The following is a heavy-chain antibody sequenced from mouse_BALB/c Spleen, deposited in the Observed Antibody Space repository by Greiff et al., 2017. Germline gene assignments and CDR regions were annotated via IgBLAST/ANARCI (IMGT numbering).Heavy chain of an antibody. Sequence: EVQRVESGGGLVQPGGSRKLSCAASGFTFSSFGMHWVRQAPEKGLEWVAYISSGSSTIYYADTVKGRFTISRDNPKNTLFLQMTSLRSEDTAMYYCARGSPSSVYAMDYWGQGTSVTVSS. CDR1: GFTFSSFG. V-gene: IGHV5-17*02. CDR2: ISSGSSTI. J-gene: IGHJ4*01. CDR3: ARGSPSSVYAMDY.